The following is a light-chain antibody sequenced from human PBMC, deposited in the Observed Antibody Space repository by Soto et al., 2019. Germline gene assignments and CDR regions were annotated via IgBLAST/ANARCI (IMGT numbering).Light chain of an antibody. CDR3: QQYNDSFPYT. CDR2: EAP. CDR1: QSISRW. V-gene: IGKV1-5*03. Sequence: DIQMTQSPSTLSASVGDRVTITCRASQSISRWLAWYQQKPGTAPKLLIYEAPTLESGVPSRFSGSRSGTEFTLTVSSLQPDDFATYYCQQYNDSFPYTFGQGTKLEIK. J-gene: IGKJ2*01.